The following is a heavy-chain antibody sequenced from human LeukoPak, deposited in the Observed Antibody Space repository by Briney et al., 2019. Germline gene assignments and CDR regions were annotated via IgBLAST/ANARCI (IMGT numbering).Heavy chain of an antibody. CDR2: ISYDGSNK. Sequence: HPGRPLRLSCAASCFTFSYYGMHWVRQAPGKRLEWVAVISYDGSNKYYADSVKRRFTISRDNSKTTLYQQINSLRAEDTAMYYCAALDLNGSTNRYYGMDVWGQGTTVTVSS. CDR3: AALDLNGSTNRYYGMDV. D-gene: IGHD1-26*01. J-gene: IGHJ6*02. V-gene: IGHV3-30*03. CDR1: CFTFSYYG.